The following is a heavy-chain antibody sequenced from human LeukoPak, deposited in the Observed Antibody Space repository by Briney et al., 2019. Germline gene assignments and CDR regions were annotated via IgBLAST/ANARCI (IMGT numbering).Heavy chain of an antibody. CDR1: GGSFSGYY. V-gene: IGHV4-34*01. J-gene: IGHJ6*02. CDR2: ISHSGST. D-gene: IGHD3-16*01. Sequence: PSETLSLTCAVYGGSFSGYYWSWIRQPPGKGLEWIGEISHSGSTDYSPSLGSRVTISLDTSKKQFSLKLTSVTAADTAVYYCARVTGYFVGGAVYYYYVMDVWGRGTTVTVSS. CDR3: ARVTGYFVGGAVYYYYVMDV.